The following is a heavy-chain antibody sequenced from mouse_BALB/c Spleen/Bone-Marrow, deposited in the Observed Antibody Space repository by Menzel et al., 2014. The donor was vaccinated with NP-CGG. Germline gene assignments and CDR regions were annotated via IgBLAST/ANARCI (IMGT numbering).Heavy chain of an antibody. CDR2: IYPGSGST. CDR1: GYIFTSYW. V-gene: IGHV1S22*01. J-gene: IGHJ3*01. Sequence: LKESGSELVRPGASVKLSCKASGYIFTSYWMHWVKQRPGQGLEWIGNIYPGSGSTSYDEKFKSKATLTVDTSSSTAYMQLSSLTFEDSAVYYCTRGEWLLRFAYWGQGTLVTVSA. D-gene: IGHD2-3*01. CDR3: TRGEWLLRFAY.